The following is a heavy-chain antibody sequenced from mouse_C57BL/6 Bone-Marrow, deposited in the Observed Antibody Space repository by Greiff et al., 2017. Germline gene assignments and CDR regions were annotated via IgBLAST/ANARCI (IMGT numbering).Heavy chain of an antibody. V-gene: IGHV1-69*01. CDR2: MDPSDSYT. J-gene: IGHJ3*01. D-gene: IGHD2-3*01. Sequence: VQLQQPGAELVMPGASVKLSCKASGYTFTSYWMHWVQQRPGQGLELIGEMDPSDSYTNYNQKFKGKSTLTVDKSSSTAYMQLSSLTSEDSAVYYCARKRSGWSFAYWGQGTLVTVSA. CDR1: GYTFTSYW. CDR3: ARKRSGWSFAY.